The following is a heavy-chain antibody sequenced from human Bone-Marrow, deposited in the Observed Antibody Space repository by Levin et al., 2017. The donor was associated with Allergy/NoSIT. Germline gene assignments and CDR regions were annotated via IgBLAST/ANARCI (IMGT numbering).Heavy chain of an antibody. Sequence: GESLKISCSASGFTFSSYAMIWVRQAPGKGLEWVSTISDSGGSTYYADSVKGRFTISRDNSKNTLHLQMNSLRTEDTAVYYCARDRTCSGGTCYGSWGQGTLVTVSS. J-gene: IGHJ5*02. CDR3: ARDRTCSGGTCYGS. V-gene: IGHV3-23*01. D-gene: IGHD2-15*01. CDR2: ISDSGGST. CDR1: GFTFSSYA.